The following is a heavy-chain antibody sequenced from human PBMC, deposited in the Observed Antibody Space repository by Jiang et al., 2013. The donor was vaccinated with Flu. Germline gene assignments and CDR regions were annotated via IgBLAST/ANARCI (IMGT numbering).Heavy chain of an antibody. CDR1: GYSFTTYP. CDR3: ARAPWSTYYFDS. Sequence: GAEVKKPGASVKVSCKASGYSFTTYPMHWVRQAPGQRPEWMGWVSGGGGNTKYSQRFQDRVALTRDTSATTAYMEFSSLRPEDTAVYYCARAPWSTYYFDSWGQGTLVTVSS. J-gene: IGHJ4*02. D-gene: IGHD2-8*01. V-gene: IGHV1-3*01. CDR2: VSGGGGNT.